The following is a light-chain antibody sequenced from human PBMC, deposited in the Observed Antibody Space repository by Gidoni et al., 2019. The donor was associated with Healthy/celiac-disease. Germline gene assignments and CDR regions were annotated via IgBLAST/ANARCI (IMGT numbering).Light chain of an antibody. CDR3: QQSYSTPPT. CDR2: AAS. Sequence: DIQMTQSPSSLAASVGDRVTITYRARQSISSYLNWYQQKPGKAPKLLIYAASSLQSGVPSRFSGSGSGTVFTLTISSLQPEDFATYYCQQSYSTPPTFGQGTKLEIK. CDR1: QSISSY. V-gene: IGKV1-39*01. J-gene: IGKJ2*01.